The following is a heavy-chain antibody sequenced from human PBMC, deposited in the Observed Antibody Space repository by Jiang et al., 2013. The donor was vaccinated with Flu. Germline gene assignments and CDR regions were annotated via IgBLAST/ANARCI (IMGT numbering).Heavy chain of an antibody. V-gene: IGHV3-30*18. CDR3: AKDYRPGIAAAGMIDY. J-gene: IGHJ4*02. Sequence: SLRLSCAASGFTFSSYGMHWVRQAPGKGLEWVAVISYDGSNKYYADSVKGRFTISRDNSKNTLYLQMNSLRAEDTAVYYCAKDYRPGIAAAGMIDYWGQGTLVTVSS. CDR1: GFTFSSYG. D-gene: IGHD6-13*01. CDR2: ISYDGSNK.